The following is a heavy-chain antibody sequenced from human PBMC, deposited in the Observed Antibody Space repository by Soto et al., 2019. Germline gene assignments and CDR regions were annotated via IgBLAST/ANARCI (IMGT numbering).Heavy chain of an antibody. V-gene: IGHV1-46*01. D-gene: IGHD3-3*01. CDR3: ASLKLWSGDYLGYGMQV. CDR2: INPSGGTA. J-gene: IGHJ6*02. CDR1: GYTFTTYY. Sequence: QVQLVQSGAEVKKPGASVQVSCKASGYTFTTYYIHWVRQAPGQGLEWMGVINPSGGTASYEQTYRGRATLLRDPSTSIVYMELSCLRSADTSFNYCASLKLWSGDYLGYGMQVWGQATPVLGSS.